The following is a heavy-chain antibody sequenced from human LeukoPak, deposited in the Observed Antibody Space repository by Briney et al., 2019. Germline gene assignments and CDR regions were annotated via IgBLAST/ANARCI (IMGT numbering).Heavy chain of an antibody. CDR2: ISTSGRYI. V-gene: IGHV3-21*01. CDR1: GLTFSGYT. Sequence: PGGSLRLSCAASGLTFSGYTMNWVRQAPGKGLQWASSISTSGRYIYYADSLKGRLTISRDNGKNSLYLQMNSLSAEDTALYYCARRIDGYNTNYFDYWGQGTLVTVSS. J-gene: IGHJ4*02. CDR3: ARRIDGYNTNYFDY. D-gene: IGHD5-24*01.